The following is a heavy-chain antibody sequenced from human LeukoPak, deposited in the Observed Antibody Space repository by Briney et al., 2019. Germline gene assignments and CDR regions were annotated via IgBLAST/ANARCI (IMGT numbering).Heavy chain of an antibody. J-gene: IGHJ4*02. CDR1: GFTFSSYE. CDR3: ARDRYDSSGIFDY. D-gene: IGHD3-22*01. V-gene: IGHV3-48*03. Sequence: GGSLRLSCAASGFTFSSYEMNWVRQAPGKGLEWVSYISSSGSTIYYADSVKGRFIISRDNAKNSLYLQMNSLRAEDTAVYYCARDRYDSSGIFDYWGQGILVTVSS. CDR2: ISSSGSTI.